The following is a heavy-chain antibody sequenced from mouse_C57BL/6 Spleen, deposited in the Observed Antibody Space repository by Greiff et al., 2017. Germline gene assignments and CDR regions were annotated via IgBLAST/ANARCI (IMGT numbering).Heavy chain of an antibody. V-gene: IGHV1-82*01. CDR2: IYPGDGDT. J-gene: IGHJ3*01. D-gene: IGHD2-4*01. Sequence: QVQLQQSGPELVKPGASAKISCKASGYAFSSSWMNWVKQRPGKGLEWIGRIYPGDGDTNYNGKFKGKATLTADKSSSTAYMQLSSLTSEDSAVYFCASNYHDYDGGWFAYWGQGTLVTVSA. CDR1: GYAFSSSW. CDR3: ASNYHDYDGGWFAY.